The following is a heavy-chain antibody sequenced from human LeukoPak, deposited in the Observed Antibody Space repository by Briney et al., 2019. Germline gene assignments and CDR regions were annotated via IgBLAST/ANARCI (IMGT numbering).Heavy chain of an antibody. J-gene: IGHJ3*02. D-gene: IGHD3-10*01. V-gene: IGHV3-73*01. CDR2: IRSSANNYAT. CDR1: VFIFSLSS. Sequence: GGSQSLFCAPSVFIFSLSSMLWAPHSSGKGVVCVSCIRSSANNYATAYAASVKGRFTIYRDDSQSTAYLQMDSLKTEDTAVYYCTHYRGARDLFDAFDIWGQGTVVTVSS. CDR3: THYRGARDLFDAFDI.